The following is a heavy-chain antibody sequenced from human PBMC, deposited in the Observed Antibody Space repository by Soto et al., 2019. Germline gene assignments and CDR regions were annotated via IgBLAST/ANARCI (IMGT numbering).Heavy chain of an antibody. Sequence: TLSLPCTVSGGSISSGGYYWSWIRQHPGKGLEWIGYIYYSGSTYYNPSLKSRVTISVDTSKNQFSLKLSSVTAADTAVYYCARDRPLSSGYANDAFDIWGQGTMVTVSS. D-gene: IGHD3-22*01. CDR3: ARDRPLSSGYANDAFDI. CDR2: IYYSGST. CDR1: GGSISSGGYY. V-gene: IGHV4-31*03. J-gene: IGHJ3*02.